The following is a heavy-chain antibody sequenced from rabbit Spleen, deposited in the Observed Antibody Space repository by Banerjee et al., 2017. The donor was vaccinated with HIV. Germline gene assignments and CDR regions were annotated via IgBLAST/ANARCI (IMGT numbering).Heavy chain of an antibody. CDR3: ARAGSGLNFPL. CDR1: GFSFSNYW. J-gene: IGHJ4*01. V-gene: IGHV1S45*01. CDR2: MNTGSGDG. D-gene: IGHD8-1*01. Sequence: EESGGGLVQPEGSLTLTCKASGFSFSNYWICWVRQAPGKGLEWIGCMNTGSGDGYYASWVISRFTITNPSSTTVTLQMTSLTDADTATYFCARAGSGLNFPLWGQGTLVTVS.